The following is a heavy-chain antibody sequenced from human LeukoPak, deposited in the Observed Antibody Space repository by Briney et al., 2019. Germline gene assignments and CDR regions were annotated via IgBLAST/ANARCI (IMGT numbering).Heavy chain of an antibody. J-gene: IGHJ4*02. CDR2: IYSAGST. D-gene: IGHD3-10*01. CDR1: GFIVSSNY. V-gene: IGHV3-66*01. Sequence: GESLRLSCAASGFIVSSNYMSWVRQAPGKGLEWVSTIYSAGSTYYADSVKGRFIISRDNSKNTLYLQMNSLRAEDTAVYYCAGGVAYYGSGTYYFDYWGQGTLVTVSS. CDR3: AGGVAYYGSGTYYFDY.